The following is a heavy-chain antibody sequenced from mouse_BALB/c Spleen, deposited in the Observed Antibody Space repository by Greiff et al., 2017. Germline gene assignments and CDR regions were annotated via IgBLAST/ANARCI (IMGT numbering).Heavy chain of an antibody. CDR3: ARGGNDYPLAMDY. CDR1: GFSLTSYG. Sequence: VKLVESGPGLVQPSQSLSITCTVSGFSLTSYGVHWVRQSPGKGLEWLGVIWSGGSTDYNAAFISRLSISKDNSKSQVFFKMNSLQANDTAIYYCARGGNDYPLAMDYWGQGTSVTVSS. CDR2: IWSGGST. D-gene: IGHD2-4*01. V-gene: IGHV2-2*02. J-gene: IGHJ4*01.